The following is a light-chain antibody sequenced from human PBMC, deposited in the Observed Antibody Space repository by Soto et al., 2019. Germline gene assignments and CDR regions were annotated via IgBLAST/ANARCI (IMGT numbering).Light chain of an antibody. CDR3: CSYAGSYPDVV. J-gene: IGLJ2*01. Sequence: QSALTQPRSVSGSPGQSVTISCTGTSSDVGGYNYVSWYQQHPGKAPKLMIYDVSKRPSGVPDRFSGSKSGNTASLTISGLQAEDEADYYFCSYAGSYPDVVFGGGTKVTVI. CDR1: SSDVGGYNY. V-gene: IGLV2-11*01. CDR2: DVS.